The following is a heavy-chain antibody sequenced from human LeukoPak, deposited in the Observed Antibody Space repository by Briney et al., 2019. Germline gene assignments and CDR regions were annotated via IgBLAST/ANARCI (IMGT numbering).Heavy chain of an antibody. CDR1: GFTFSDYY. Sequence: GGSLRLSCAASGFTFSDYYMSWIRQAPGKGLEWVAVISYDGSNKYYADSVKGRFTISRDNSKNTLYLQMNSLRAEDTAVYYCARSHLSGYFDWLLVYYWGQGTLVTVSS. CDR2: ISYDGSNK. CDR3: ARSHLSGYFDWLLVYY. D-gene: IGHD3-9*01. J-gene: IGHJ4*02. V-gene: IGHV3-30-3*01.